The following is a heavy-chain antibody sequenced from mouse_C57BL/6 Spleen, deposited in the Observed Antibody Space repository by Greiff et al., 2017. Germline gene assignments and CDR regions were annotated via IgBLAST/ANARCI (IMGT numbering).Heavy chain of an antibody. D-gene: IGHD2-5*01. V-gene: IGHV1-15*01. CDR3: TRFYSNGYSMDY. Sequence: LVESGAELVRPGASVTLSCKASGYTFTDYEMHWVKQTPVHGLEWIGAIDPETGGTAYNQKFKGKAILTADKSSSTAYMELRSQTSEDSAVYYCTRFYSNGYSMDYWGQGTSVTVSS. CDR2: IDPETGGT. J-gene: IGHJ4*01. CDR1: GYTFTDYE.